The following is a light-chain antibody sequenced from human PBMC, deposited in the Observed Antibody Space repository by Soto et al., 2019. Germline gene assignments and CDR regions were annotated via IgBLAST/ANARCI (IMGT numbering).Light chain of an antibody. CDR3: SSYTSSSTVL. Sequence: QSALTQPASMSGSPGQSITISCTGTSSDVGVYNYVSWYQHHPGKAPKLMIYEVSNRPSGVSNRFSGSKSGNTASLTISGLQAEDEADYYCSSYTSSSTVLFGGGTKVTVL. V-gene: IGLV2-14*01. J-gene: IGLJ2*01. CDR2: EVS. CDR1: SSDVGVYNY.